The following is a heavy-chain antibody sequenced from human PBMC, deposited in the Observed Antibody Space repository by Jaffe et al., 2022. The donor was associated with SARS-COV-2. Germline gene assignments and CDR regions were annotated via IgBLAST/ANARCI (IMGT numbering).Heavy chain of an antibody. Sequence: QMQVVESGGGVVQPGRSLRLSCAASGFALSGYGMHWVRQAPGKGLEWVAVIWPDGSQTYYLDSVKGRFTISRDVSQNTLYLQMNSLRAEDTAVYYCARDGLGAWYWMDVWGQGTTVTVSS. V-gene: IGHV3-33*01. CDR1: GFALSGYG. CDR3: ARDGLGAWYWMDV. CDR2: IWPDGSQT. J-gene: IGHJ6*02. D-gene: IGHD3-16*01.